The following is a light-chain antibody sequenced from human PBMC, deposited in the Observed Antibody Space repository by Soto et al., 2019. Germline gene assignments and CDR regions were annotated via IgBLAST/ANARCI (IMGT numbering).Light chain of an antibody. J-gene: IGKJ4*01. Sequence: EIVMTQSPATLSVSPGERATLSCRASQTLYNYLAWYQQKLGHAPRLLIYGASARANDIPARFSGSESGTEFTLTISGLQSEDFALYYCQQYSDWPLTFGGGTQVEIQ. CDR1: QTLYNY. CDR2: GAS. CDR3: QQYSDWPLT. V-gene: IGKV3-15*01.